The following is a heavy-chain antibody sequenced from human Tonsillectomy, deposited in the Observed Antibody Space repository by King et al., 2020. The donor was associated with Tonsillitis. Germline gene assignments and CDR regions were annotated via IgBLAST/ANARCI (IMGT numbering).Heavy chain of an antibody. Sequence: EVQLVESGGGLVKPGGSLRLSCAASGFTFHNAWMSWIRQAPGKGLEWVGRIKGKADGETTDYVAPVKGRFTISRDDSKNTLYLQMNDLKAEDTAVYYCNGWFGSLLEGWSDPWGQGTLVTVSS. CDR3: NGWFGSLLEGWSDP. J-gene: IGHJ5*02. D-gene: IGHD3-10*01. V-gene: IGHV3-15*01. CDR1: GFTFHNAW. CDR2: IKGKADGETT.